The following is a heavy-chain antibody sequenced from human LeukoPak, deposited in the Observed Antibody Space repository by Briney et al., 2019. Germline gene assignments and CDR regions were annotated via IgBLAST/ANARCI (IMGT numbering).Heavy chain of an antibody. D-gene: IGHD3-22*01. Sequence: GGSLRLSCAASGFTFSSYDMHWVRQATGKGLEWVSAIGTAGDTYYPGSVKGRFTISRDNAKNSLYLQMNSLRAEDTALYYCAKGAISSIVVLPDYWGQGTLVTVSS. J-gene: IGHJ4*02. V-gene: IGHV3-13*01. CDR2: IGTAGDT. CDR3: AKGAISSIVVLPDY. CDR1: GFTFSSYD.